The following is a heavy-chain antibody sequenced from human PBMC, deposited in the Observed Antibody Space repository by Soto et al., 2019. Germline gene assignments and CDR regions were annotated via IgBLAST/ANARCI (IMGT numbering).Heavy chain of an antibody. D-gene: IGHD3-10*01. CDR3: ARAVRGVIFTFDY. CDR1: GGSISSGGYY. Sequence: QVQLQESGPGLVKPSQTLSLTCTVSGGSISSGGYYWSWIRQHPGKGLEWIGYIYYSGSTYYNPSLKRRVTKAVDTPKNQFSLKLSSVTAADTAVYYCARAVRGVIFTFDYWGQGTLVTVSS. V-gene: IGHV4-31*03. J-gene: IGHJ4*02. CDR2: IYYSGST.